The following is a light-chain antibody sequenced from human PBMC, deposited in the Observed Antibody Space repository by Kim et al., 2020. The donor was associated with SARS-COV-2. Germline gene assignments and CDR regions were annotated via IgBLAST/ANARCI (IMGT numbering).Light chain of an antibody. Sequence: PGERATLSYRASQSVSSSYLAWYQQKPGQAPRLLIYGASSRATGIPDRFSGSGSGTDFTLTISRLEPEDFAVYYCQQYGSSPLTFGGGTKVDIK. CDR2: GAS. CDR3: QQYGSSPLT. CDR1: QSVSSSY. J-gene: IGKJ4*01. V-gene: IGKV3-20*01.